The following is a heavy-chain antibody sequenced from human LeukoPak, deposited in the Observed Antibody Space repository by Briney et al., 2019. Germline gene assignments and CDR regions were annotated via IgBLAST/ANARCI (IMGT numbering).Heavy chain of an antibody. Sequence: SETLSLTCAVYGGSFSDYYWSWFRQPPGKGLEWIGEIYPSGATVYNPSLKSRVTVSKDTSKSQFSLNLRFVTAADTALYYCAGYHNWFLNDHWGQGTLVTVSS. CDR2: IYPSGAT. CDR3: AGYHNWFLNDH. J-gene: IGHJ4*02. V-gene: IGHV4-34*01. D-gene: IGHD1-1*01. CDR1: GGSFSDYY.